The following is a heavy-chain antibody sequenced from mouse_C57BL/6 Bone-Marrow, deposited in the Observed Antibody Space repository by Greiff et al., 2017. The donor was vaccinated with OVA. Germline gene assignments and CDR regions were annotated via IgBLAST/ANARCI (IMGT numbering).Heavy chain of an antibody. CDR2: INPNNGGT. CDR3: ARGGLTGYYAMDY. V-gene: IGHV1-26*01. J-gene: IGHJ4*01. Sequence: EVQLQQSGPELVKPGASVKISCKASGYTFTDYYMNWVKQSHGKSLEWIGDINPNNGGTSYNQKFKGKATLTVDKSSSTAYMELRSLTSEDSAVYYCARGGLTGYYAMDYWGQGTSVTVSS. D-gene: IGHD4-1*01. CDR1: GYTFTDYY.